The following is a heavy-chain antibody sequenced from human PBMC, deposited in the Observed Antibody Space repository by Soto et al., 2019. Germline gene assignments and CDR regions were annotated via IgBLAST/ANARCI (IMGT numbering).Heavy chain of an antibody. J-gene: IGHJ4*02. Sequence: ASVKVSCKASGYTFTMYAIHWVRQAPGQRLEWMGWINAGNGNTKYSQKFQGRVTITRDTSASTAYMELSSLRSEDTALYYCARDCSGTICSPDYFDSWGQGTPVTVSS. CDR1: GYTFTMYA. CDR2: INAGNGNT. D-gene: IGHD2-15*01. V-gene: IGHV1-3*01. CDR3: ARDCSGTICSPDYFDS.